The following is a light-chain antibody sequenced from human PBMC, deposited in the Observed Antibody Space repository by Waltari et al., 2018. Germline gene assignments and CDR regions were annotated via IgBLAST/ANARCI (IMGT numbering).Light chain of an antibody. V-gene: IGLV2-23*02. CDR2: EVS. J-gene: IGLJ1*01. CDR3: CSYAGSSTHYV. Sequence: QSALTQPASVSGSPGQSITISCTGTSSDVGSYNLFPWYQQHPGKAPKLMIYEVSKRPSGVSNRFSGSKSGNTASLTISGLQAEDEADYYCCSYAGSSTHYVFGTGTKVTVL. CDR1: SSDVGSYNL.